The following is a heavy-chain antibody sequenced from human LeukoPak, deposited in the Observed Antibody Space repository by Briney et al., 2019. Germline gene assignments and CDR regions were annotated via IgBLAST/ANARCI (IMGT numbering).Heavy chain of an antibody. V-gene: IGHV6-1*01. Sequence: SQTLSLTCAISGDSVSSNSAAWNWIRQSPSRGLEWLGRTYYRSKWYNDYAVSVKSRITINPDTSKNQFSLQLNSVTAADTAVYYCARATGYTYSNYGLYYYYMDVWGKGTTVTVSS. CDR1: GDSVSSNSAA. J-gene: IGHJ6*03. CDR3: ARATGYTYSNYGLYYYYMDV. CDR2: TYYRSKWYN. D-gene: IGHD4-11*01.